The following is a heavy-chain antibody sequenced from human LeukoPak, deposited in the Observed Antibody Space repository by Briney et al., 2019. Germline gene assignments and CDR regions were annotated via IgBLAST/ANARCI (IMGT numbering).Heavy chain of an antibody. J-gene: IGHJ4*02. CDR2: ISAHNGNT. Sequence: GASVKVSCKASGYTFTNYDINWVRQAPGQGLEWMGWISAHNGNTNYAQKLQGRVTTTTDTSTTTAYMEMRSLRSDDTAVYYCARLAYGANYIDYWGQGTLVTVSS. CDR1: GYTFTNYD. D-gene: IGHD4-17*01. V-gene: IGHV1-18*01. CDR3: ARLAYGANYIDY.